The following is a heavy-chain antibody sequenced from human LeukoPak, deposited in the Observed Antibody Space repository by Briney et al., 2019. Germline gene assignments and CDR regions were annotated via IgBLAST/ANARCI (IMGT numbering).Heavy chain of an antibody. J-gene: IGHJ1*01. D-gene: IGHD2-8*01. CDR3: ASIQYLYTNEYFPY. CDR2: TYYRGST. Sequence: SETLSLTCSVSGGAITSGTYYWGWIRQSPGRGLEWIGSTYYRGSTYYNPSLKSRVTISVDSSKNQVSLRLDSVTAADTAFYYCASIQYLYTNEYFPYWGQGTLVTVSS. CDR1: GGAITSGTYY. V-gene: IGHV4-39*01.